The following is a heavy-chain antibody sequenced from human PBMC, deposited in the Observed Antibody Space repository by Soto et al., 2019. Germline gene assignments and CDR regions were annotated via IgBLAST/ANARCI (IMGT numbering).Heavy chain of an antibody. D-gene: IGHD6-13*01. CDR3: ARAGYSSRDIDY. J-gene: IGHJ4*02. CDR1: GYSFTSYW. CDR2: IYPSDSDT. Sequence: PGESLKISCKGSGYSFTSYWIGWVRQMPGKGLEWMGMIYPSDSDTQYSPSFHGHVTISADKSISTAYLQWSSLKASDSAMYYCARAGYSSRDIDYRGQRTLVTVSS. V-gene: IGHV5-51*01.